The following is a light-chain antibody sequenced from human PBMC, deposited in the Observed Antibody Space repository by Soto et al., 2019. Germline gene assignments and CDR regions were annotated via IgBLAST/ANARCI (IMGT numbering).Light chain of an antibody. Sequence: IQIAPSPSSRSASVGDTVTITCQARQSISSYLNWYQQKPGKARKLLIDAASSLQCGVPSRLSGSGSRTDFTVTNSSLRPQDFATYFCHQGYSTPRTVGQGTKVDIK. CDR3: HQGYSTPRT. CDR1: QSISSY. CDR2: AAS. J-gene: IGKJ1*01. V-gene: IGKV1-39*01.